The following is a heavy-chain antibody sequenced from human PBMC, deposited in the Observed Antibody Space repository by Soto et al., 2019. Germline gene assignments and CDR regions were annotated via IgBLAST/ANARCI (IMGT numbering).Heavy chain of an antibody. D-gene: IGHD4-17*01. V-gene: IGHV3-21*01. CDR2: ISSSSSYI. CDR3: ARVPFDYGDYGDAFDI. Sequence: EVQLVESGGGLVKPGGSLRLSCAASGFTFSSYSMNWVRQAPGKGLEWVSSISSSSSYIYYADSVKGRFTISRDNAKNSLYLQMNSLRAEATAVYYCARVPFDYGDYGDAFDIWGQGTMVTVSS. J-gene: IGHJ3*02. CDR1: GFTFSSYS.